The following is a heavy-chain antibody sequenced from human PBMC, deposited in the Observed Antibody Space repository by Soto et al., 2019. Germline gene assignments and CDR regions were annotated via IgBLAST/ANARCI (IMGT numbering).Heavy chain of an antibody. Sequence: EVQLLESGGGLVQPGGSLRLSCAASGFTFSSYAMSWVRQAPGKGLEWVSGVSGSGGTTYYADSVKCRFTISRDNSKNTLYLQMNSLRAEDTAVYYCARPRSPYSTNGVCYNRGEPSDYWGQGTLVTGSS. J-gene: IGHJ4*02. V-gene: IGHV3-23*01. CDR3: ARPRSPYSTNGVCYNRGEPSDY. D-gene: IGHD2-8*01. CDR1: GFTFSSYA. CDR2: VSGSGGTT.